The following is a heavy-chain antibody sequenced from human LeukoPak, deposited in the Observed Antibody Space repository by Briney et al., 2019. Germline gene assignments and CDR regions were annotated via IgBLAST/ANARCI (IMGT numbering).Heavy chain of an antibody. D-gene: IGHD1-1*01. CDR2: ISSSGSTI. CDR3: ARAELDPLYYYYMDV. J-gene: IGHJ6*03. Sequence: GGSLRLSCAASGFTFSSYEMNWVRQAPGKGLEWVSYISSSGSTIYYADSVKGRFTISRDNAKNSLYLQMNSLRAEDTAVYYCARAELDPLYYYYMDVWGKGTTVTISS. CDR1: GFTFSSYE. V-gene: IGHV3-48*03.